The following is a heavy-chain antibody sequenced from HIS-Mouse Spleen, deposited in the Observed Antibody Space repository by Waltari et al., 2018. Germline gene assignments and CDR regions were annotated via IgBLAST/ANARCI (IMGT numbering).Heavy chain of an antibody. CDR1: GFTFSRYS. CDR2: ISSSSSYI. J-gene: IGHJ4*02. D-gene: IGHD6-6*01. V-gene: IGHV3-21*01. CDR3: ASHHIAALDY. Sequence: EVQLVESGGGLVKPGGSLRLSCAASGFTFSRYSMNWVRQAPGKGLEWVSSISSSSSYIYYADSVKGRFTISRDNAKNSLYLQMNSLRAEDTAVYYCASHHIAALDYWGQGTLVTVSS.